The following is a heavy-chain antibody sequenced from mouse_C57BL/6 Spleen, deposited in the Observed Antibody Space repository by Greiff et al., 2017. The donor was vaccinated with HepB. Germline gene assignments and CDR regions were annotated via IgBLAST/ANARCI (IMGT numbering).Heavy chain of an antibody. D-gene: IGHD1-1*01. Sequence: VQLQESGAELVKPGASVKISCKASGYAFSSYWMNWVKQRPGKGLEWIGQIYPGDGDTNYNGKFKGKATLTADKSSSTAYMQLSSLTSEDSAVYFCASPSYYYGSSYYWYFDVWGTGTTVTVSS. J-gene: IGHJ1*03. CDR2: IYPGDGDT. V-gene: IGHV1-80*01. CDR3: ASPSYYYGSSYYWYFDV. CDR1: GYAFSSYW.